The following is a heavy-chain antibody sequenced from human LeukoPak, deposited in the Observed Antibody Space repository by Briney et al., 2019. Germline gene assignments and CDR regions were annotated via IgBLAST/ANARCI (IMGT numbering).Heavy chain of an antibody. CDR2: ISGSGGST. J-gene: IGHJ3*02. V-gene: IGHV3-23*01. Sequence: PGGSLRLSCAASGFTFSSYAMSWVRQAPGKGLEWVSAISGSGGSTYYADSVKGRFTISRDNSKNTLYLQMNSLRAGDTAVYYCATPARGYCSSTSCPDAFDIWGQGTMVTVSS. D-gene: IGHD2-2*01. CDR3: ATPARGYCSSTSCPDAFDI. CDR1: GFTFSSYA.